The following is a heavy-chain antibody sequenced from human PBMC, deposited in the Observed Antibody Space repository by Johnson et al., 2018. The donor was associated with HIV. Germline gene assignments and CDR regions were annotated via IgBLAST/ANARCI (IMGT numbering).Heavy chain of an antibody. CDR2: ISYDGSNK. V-gene: IGHV3-30*04. CDR3: AREAYYARAFDL. Sequence: HVQLVESGGGVVQPGRSLRLSCAASGFTFNTYAMHWVRQAPGTGLEWVAVISYDGSNKYYADSVKGRLTISRDNSKNPLYLQMNRLRAEETAVYYCAREAYYARAFDLWGQGTMVTVSS. D-gene: IGHD3-3*01. CDR1: GFTFNTYA. J-gene: IGHJ3*01.